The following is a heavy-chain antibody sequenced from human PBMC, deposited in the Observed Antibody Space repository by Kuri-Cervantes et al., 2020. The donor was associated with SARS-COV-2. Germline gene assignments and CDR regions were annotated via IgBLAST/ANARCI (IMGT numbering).Heavy chain of an antibody. J-gene: IGHJ4*02. CDR1: GYTFTGYY. CDR3: ATDLVYSSSWYLGFDY. D-gene: IGHD6-13*01. CDR2: FDPEDGET. Sequence: ASVKVSCKASGYTFTGYYMHWVRQAPGKGLEWMGGFDPEDGETIYAQKFQGRVTMTEDTSTDTAYMELSSLRSEDTAVYYCATDLVYSSSWYLGFDYWGQGTLVTVSS. V-gene: IGHV1-24*01.